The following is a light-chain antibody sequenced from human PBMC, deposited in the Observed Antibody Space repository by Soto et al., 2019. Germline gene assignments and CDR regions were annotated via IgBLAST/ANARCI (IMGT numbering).Light chain of an antibody. Sequence: EIVLTQSPGTLSLSPEERATLSCRASQNVDTKYLAWYQQKPGQAPRLLIFGASIRVKGIPDRFIGSGSGTDFTLTISRLEPEDFAVYYCQHYVTSLTTFGQGTKVDIK. V-gene: IGKV3-20*01. CDR3: QHYVTSLTT. J-gene: IGKJ1*01. CDR1: QNVDTKY. CDR2: GAS.